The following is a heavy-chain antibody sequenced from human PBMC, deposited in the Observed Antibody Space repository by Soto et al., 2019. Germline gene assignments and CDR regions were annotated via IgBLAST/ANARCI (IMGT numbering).Heavy chain of an antibody. CDR1: GFTFNSFW. CDR2: INPHGSEK. V-gene: IGHV3-7*01. Sequence: GGSLRLSCAASGFTFNSFWMDWVRQAPGKWLEWVANINPHGSEKHYVDSVKGRFTISRDNAKNSLYLQMSSLTAEDSALYYCSRSLDSWGQGXRVTVDS. CDR3: SRSLDS. J-gene: IGHJ4*02.